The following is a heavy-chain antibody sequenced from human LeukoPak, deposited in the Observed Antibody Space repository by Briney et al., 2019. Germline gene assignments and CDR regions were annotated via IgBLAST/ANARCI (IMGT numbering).Heavy chain of an antibody. V-gene: IGHV3-48*02. Sequence: GGSLRLSCAASGFTFRAYSVNWVRLTPGKGLEWVSYINSRSDIRTYADSVRGRFTVSRDNARNSLFLQMTTLRDEDTAVYYCARDLDWAFDYWGQGTLVTVSS. CDR3: ARDLDWAFDY. D-gene: IGHD3-9*01. J-gene: IGHJ4*02. CDR2: INSRSDIR. CDR1: GFTFRAYS.